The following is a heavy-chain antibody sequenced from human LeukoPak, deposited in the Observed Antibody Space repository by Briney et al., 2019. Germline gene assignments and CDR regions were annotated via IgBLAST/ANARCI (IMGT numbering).Heavy chain of an antibody. D-gene: IGHD3-3*01. CDR1: GGSISSYY. CDR2: IYYSGST. J-gene: IGHJ4*02. CDR3: ASRSSIWSGYQDTLYYFDS. V-gene: IGHV4-59*01. Sequence: SETLSLTCTVSGGSISSYYWSWIRQPPGKRLEWIGHIYYSGSTNYNPSLKSRVTISVDTSKNQFSLKLSSVTAADTAVYYCASRSSIWSGYQDTLYYFDSWGQGALVTVSS.